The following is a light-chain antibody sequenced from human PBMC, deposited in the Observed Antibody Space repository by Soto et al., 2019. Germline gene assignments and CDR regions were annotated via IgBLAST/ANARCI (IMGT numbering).Light chain of an antibody. Sequence: EIVLTQSPGTLSLSPGERATLSCRASQSVSSSYLAWYQQKPGQAPRLLIYGASSRATGIPDRFSGSGSGTDITLTISRLEPEDFAVYYCHLYGSSPGYTFGQGTKLEIK. J-gene: IGKJ2*01. CDR3: HLYGSSPGYT. CDR2: GAS. V-gene: IGKV3-20*01. CDR1: QSVSSSY.